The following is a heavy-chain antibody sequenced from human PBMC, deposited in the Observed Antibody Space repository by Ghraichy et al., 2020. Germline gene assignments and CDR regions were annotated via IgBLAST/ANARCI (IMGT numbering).Heavy chain of an antibody. CDR1: GFTFSSHW. D-gene: IGHD3-3*01. J-gene: IGHJ6*04. V-gene: IGHV3-74*01. CDR3: ARQSFDDVWSIPRSDPARPYGMDV. CDR2: INSDGSNT. Sequence: GESLNISCVASGFTFSSHWMHWVRQAPGKGLVWVSRINSDGSNTVSADSVKGRFTISRDNAKNTLFLQMNSLRAEDTALYYCARQSFDDVWSIPRSDPARPYGMDVWGEGTSVTVSS.